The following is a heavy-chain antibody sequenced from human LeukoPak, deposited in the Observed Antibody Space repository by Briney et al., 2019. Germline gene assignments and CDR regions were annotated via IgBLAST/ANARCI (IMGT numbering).Heavy chain of an antibody. D-gene: IGHD1-26*01. J-gene: IGHJ4*02. Sequence: PGGSLRLSCTASGSSFSNYWMSWVRQAPGKRLEWVASIKQDESEKYYVDSVKGRFTTSRDNAKSSLCLQMNALRGEDAAVYYCARLVGDVTTWDCWGQGTLVTVSS. V-gene: IGHV3-7*03. CDR2: IKQDESEK. CDR3: ARLVGDVTTWDC. CDR1: GSSFSNYW.